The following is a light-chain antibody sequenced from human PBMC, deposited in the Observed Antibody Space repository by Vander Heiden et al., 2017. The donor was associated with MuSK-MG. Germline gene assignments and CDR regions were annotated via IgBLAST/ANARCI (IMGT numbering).Light chain of an antibody. J-gene: IGKJ2*01. CDR2: GAS. CDR3: QQYNNWHAYT. CDR1: QSVSSN. V-gene: IGKV3-15*01. Sequence: EIVMTQSPATLSVSPGERATLSCRASQSVSSNLAWYQQKPGQAPRLLIYGASTRATGIPARFSGSGSGKEFTLTISSRQSEDFAVYYCQQYNNWHAYTFGQGTKMEIK.